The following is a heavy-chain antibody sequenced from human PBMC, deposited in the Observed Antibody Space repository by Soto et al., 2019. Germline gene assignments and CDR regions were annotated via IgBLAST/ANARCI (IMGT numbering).Heavy chain of an antibody. CDR3: ARGGGVGVAGSAAFDM. D-gene: IGHD3-3*01. CDR1: GYPVTAYY. J-gene: IGHJ3*02. CDR2: INPATGAA. Sequence: QLHLVQSGAVVKKPGASVTVSCSASGYPVTAYYMHWVRQAPGRGLEWMGGINPATGAAKNTQTFQGRVTLTRDTYKSTVFMELSGLKSADTAVFYWARGGGVGVAGSAAFDMWGQGTLVTVSS. V-gene: IGHV1-2*02.